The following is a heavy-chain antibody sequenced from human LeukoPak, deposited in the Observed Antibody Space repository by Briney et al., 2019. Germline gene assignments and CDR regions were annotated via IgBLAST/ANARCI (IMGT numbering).Heavy chain of an antibody. J-gene: IGHJ4*02. CDR1: GFTVSINY. CDR2: IDSGGNT. CDR3: ARVAFRSSSYISGIDY. Sequence: GGSLRLSCAASGFTVSINYMSWVRQAPGKGLEWVSLIDSGGNTYYADSVKGRFTISRDNSKNTLYLQMNSPRAEDTAVYYCARVAFRSSSYISGIDYWGQGTLVTVSS. V-gene: IGHV3-53*01. D-gene: IGHD1-14*01.